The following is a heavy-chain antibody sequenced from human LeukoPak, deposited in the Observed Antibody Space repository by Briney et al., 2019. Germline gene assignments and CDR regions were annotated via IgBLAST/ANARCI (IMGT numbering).Heavy chain of an antibody. CDR2: ISTSGTTI. J-gene: IGHJ4*02. Sequence: PGGSLRLSCAASGFTFSSYEMNWVRQAPGKGLEWVSYISTSGTTIYYADSVKGRFTTSRDNARNSLYLQMNSLRAEDTAVYYCAKADEMNMDYWGQGTLVTVFS. CDR3: AKADEMNMDY. V-gene: IGHV3-48*03. CDR1: GFTFSSYE. D-gene: IGHD2/OR15-2a*01.